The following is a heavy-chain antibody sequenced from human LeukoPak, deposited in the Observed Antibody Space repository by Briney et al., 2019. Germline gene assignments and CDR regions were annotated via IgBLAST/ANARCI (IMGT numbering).Heavy chain of an antibody. CDR3: ARLANVAMIT. J-gene: IGHJ5*02. Sequence: SEALSLTCTVSGGSISSNNYFWGWIRQPPGNGLEWIGSIYYSGSTYYNPSLKSRVTISVDTSKNQFSLRLSSVTAADTAVYYCARLANVAMITWGQGTLVTVSS. CDR1: GGSISSNNYF. D-gene: IGHD5-12*01. CDR2: IYYSGST. V-gene: IGHV4-39*01.